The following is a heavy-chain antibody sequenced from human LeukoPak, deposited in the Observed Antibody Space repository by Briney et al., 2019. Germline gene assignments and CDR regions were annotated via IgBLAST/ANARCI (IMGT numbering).Heavy chain of an antibody. V-gene: IGHV4-34*01. Sequence: SETLSPTCAVYGGSFSGYYWSWIRQPPGKGLEWIGEINHSGSTNYNPSLKSRVTISVDTSKNQFSLKLSSVTAADTAVYYCARAVQPSRTPASIFDYWGQGTLVTVSS. CDR1: GGSFSGYY. CDR2: INHSGST. CDR3: ARAVQPSRTPASIFDY. D-gene: IGHD4-23*01. J-gene: IGHJ4*02.